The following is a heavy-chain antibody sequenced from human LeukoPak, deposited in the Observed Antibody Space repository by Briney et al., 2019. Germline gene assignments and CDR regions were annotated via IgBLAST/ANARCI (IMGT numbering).Heavy chain of an antibody. D-gene: IGHD2-2*02. J-gene: IGHJ4*02. V-gene: IGHV4-59*11. Sequence: SETLSLTCTVSGGSISSHYWSWIRQPPGKGLEWIGYIYYSGSTDYNPSLKSRVTISVDTSKNQFSLKLSSVTAADTAVYYCASATTGFTNFDYWGQGTLVTVSS. CDR3: ASATTGFTNFDY. CDR1: GGSISSHY. CDR2: IYYSGST.